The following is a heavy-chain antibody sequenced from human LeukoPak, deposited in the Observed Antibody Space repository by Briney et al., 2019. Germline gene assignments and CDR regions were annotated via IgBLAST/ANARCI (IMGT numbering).Heavy chain of an antibody. CDR3: ARDYGSGSPMDH. J-gene: IGHJ4*02. Sequence: GASVKVSCKASGGTFSSYAISWVRQAPGQGLEWMGGIIPIFGTANYAQKFQGRVTITADESTSTAYMELSSLRSEDTAVYYCARDYGSGSPMDHWGQGTLVTVSS. CDR1: GGTFSSYA. CDR2: IIPIFGTA. V-gene: IGHV1-69*13. D-gene: IGHD3-10*01.